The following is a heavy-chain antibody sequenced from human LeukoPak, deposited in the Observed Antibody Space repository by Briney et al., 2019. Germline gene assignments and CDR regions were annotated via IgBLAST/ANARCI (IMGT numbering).Heavy chain of an antibody. J-gene: IGHJ5*02. D-gene: IGHD4-23*01. Sequence: GASVKVSRKASGYIFTDYYIHWVRQAPGQGPEWAGWINPKKGDTRYAQEFQGRVTMTRDTSINTVYMELSKLTSDDTAVYYCARRKDGGNNGAYDPWGQGTLVTVSS. CDR2: INPKKGDT. CDR1: GYIFTDYY. V-gene: IGHV1-2*02. CDR3: ARRKDGGNNGAYDP.